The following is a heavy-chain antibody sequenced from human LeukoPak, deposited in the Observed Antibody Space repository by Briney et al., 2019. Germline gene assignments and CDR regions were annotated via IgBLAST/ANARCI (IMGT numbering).Heavy chain of an antibody. Sequence: SETLSLTCTVSGGSISSYYWSWIRQPAGKGLEWIGRIYTSGSTNYNPSLKGRVTMSVDTSKNQFSLKLSSVTAADTAVYYCARVSLHSSSWSYYFDYWGQGTLVTVSS. D-gene: IGHD6-13*01. J-gene: IGHJ4*02. CDR1: GGSISSYY. V-gene: IGHV4-4*07. CDR3: ARVSLHSSSWSYYFDY. CDR2: IYTSGST.